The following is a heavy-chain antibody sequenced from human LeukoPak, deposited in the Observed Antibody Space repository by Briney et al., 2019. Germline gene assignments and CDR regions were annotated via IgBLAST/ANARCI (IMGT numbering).Heavy chain of an antibody. J-gene: IGHJ4*02. Sequence: SETLSLTCTVSGGSISSSSYYWGWIRQPPGKGLEWIGSIYYSGSTYYNPSLKITISVDTSKNQFSLKLSSVTAADTAVYYCAREGRGYSGYANDYWGQGTLVTVSS. V-gene: IGHV4-39*07. CDR2: IYYSGST. D-gene: IGHD5-12*01. CDR1: GGSISSSSYY. CDR3: AREGRGYSGYANDY.